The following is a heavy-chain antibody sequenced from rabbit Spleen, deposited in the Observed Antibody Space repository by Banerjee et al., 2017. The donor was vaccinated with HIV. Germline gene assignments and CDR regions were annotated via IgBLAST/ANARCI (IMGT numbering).Heavy chain of an antibody. CDR2: IAGSSGGFT. D-gene: IGHD8-1*01. V-gene: IGHV1S40*01. Sequence: QSLEESGGDLVKPGASLTLTCSASGFSFSGSYYMCWVRQAPGKGLEWIACIAGSSGGFTYSATWAKGRFTCSKTSSTTVTLQMTSLTVADTATYFCARDTGSSFSTYGMDLWGQGTLVTVS. J-gene: IGHJ6*01. CDR3: ARDTGSSFSTYGMDL. CDR1: GFSFSGSYY.